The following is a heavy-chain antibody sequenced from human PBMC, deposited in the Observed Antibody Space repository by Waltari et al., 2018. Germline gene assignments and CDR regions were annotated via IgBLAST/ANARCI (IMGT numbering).Heavy chain of an antibody. V-gene: IGHV3-49*04. CDR3: TSDIAAAGFDY. Sequence: ESGGGLVQPGRSLRLSCDTSGFSLGDYGMTWVRQAPQKRREWVGYIRKKAFGATTEFAASVKGRFSLSRDDSKGSIYLQMNSLTADDTAIYYCTSDIAAAGFDYWGQGISVTVSS. J-gene: IGHJ4*02. CDR2: IRKKAFGATT. D-gene: IGHD6-13*01. CDR1: GFSLGDYG.